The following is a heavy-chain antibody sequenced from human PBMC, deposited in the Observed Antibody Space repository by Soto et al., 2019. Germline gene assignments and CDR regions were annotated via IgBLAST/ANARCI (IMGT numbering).Heavy chain of an antibody. D-gene: IGHD2-15*01. J-gene: IGHJ5*02. CDR3: ARDPPYCSGGRCYDGYVGWFDP. Sequence: EVQLVESGGGLVQPGGSLRLSCAASGFTFSSYWMSWVRQAPGKGLEWVANIKQDGSEKYYVDSVKGRFTISRDNAKNSLYLQMNSLRGEDTAVYYCARDPPYCSGGRCYDGYVGWFDPWGQGTLVTVFS. V-gene: IGHV3-7*01. CDR1: GFTFSSYW. CDR2: IKQDGSEK.